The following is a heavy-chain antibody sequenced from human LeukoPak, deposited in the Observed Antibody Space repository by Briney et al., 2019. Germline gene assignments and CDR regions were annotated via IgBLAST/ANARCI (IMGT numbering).Heavy chain of an antibody. Sequence: GGSLRLXCVASGFTFSDYGIHWVRRAPGRGLEWVAFIRFDGSNKYYPDSVQGRFTISRDNSKNTVYLQMNSLTPEDTAFYYCAKVNSFWFDYWGQGTLVTVSS. CDR2: IRFDGSNK. D-gene: IGHD4-23*01. V-gene: IGHV3-30*02. CDR1: GFTFSDYG. J-gene: IGHJ4*02. CDR3: AKVNSFWFDY.